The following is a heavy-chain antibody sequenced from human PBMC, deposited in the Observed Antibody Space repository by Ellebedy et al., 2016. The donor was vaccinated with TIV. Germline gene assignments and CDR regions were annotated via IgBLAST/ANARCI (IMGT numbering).Heavy chain of an antibody. V-gene: IGHV3-21*01. CDR3: AREVVATTNYFDY. Sequence: GESLKISCAASGFTFSNYGMNWVRQAPGKGLEWVSSISSSGSYIFYADSLRGRFTISRDNAKNSMYLQMNSLRAEDTAVYYCAREVVATTNYFDYWGQGTLVTVSS. D-gene: IGHD5-12*01. J-gene: IGHJ4*02. CDR1: GFTFSNYG. CDR2: ISSSGSYI.